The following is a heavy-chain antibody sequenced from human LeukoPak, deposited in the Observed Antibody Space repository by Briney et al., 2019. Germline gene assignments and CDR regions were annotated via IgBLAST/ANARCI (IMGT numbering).Heavy chain of an antibody. Sequence: ASVKVSCKASGGTFSSYAISWVRQAPGQGLEWMGRIIPIFGTANYAQKFQGRVTITADKSTSTAYMELSSLRSEDTAVYYCARDNLSSGYVGGTFDYWDQGTLVTVSS. V-gene: IGHV1-69*06. CDR1: GGTFSSYA. J-gene: IGHJ4*02. CDR2: IIPIFGTA. CDR3: ARDNLSSGYVGGTFDY. D-gene: IGHD6-19*01.